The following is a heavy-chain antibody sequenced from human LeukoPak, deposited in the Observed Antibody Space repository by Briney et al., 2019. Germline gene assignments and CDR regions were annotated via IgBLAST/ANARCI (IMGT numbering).Heavy chain of an antibody. CDR1: GGSISSYY. Sequence: SETLSLTCTVFGGSISSYYWSWIRQPAGKGLEWIGRVYTSGSTNYNPSLRSRVTMSVDTSKNQFSLKLSSVTAADTAVYYCARDSDVLVDYDFWSGFNNWFDPWGQGTLVTVSS. D-gene: IGHD3-3*01. J-gene: IGHJ5*02. CDR2: VYTSGST. V-gene: IGHV4-4*07. CDR3: ARDSDVLVDYDFWSGFNNWFDP.